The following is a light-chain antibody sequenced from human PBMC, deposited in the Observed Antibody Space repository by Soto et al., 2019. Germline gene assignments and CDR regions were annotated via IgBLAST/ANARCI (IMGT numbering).Light chain of an antibody. CDR2: GAS. V-gene: IGKV3-15*01. J-gene: IGKJ1*01. CDR3: QQYNNWPQT. Sequence: EIVMTQSPATLSVSPGERATLSCRASQSVSSNLAWYQQKPGQAPRILVYGASTRATGIPARFSGSGSGTEFHLTISSLQPEDFAVYYCQQYNNWPQTFGQGTKVEIK. CDR1: QSVSSN.